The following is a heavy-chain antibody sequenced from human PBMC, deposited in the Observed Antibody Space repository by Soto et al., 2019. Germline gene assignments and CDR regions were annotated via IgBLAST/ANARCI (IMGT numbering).Heavy chain of an antibody. CDR1: GFTFSNYG. CDR2: ISYEGSNR. D-gene: IGHD2-2*01. CDR3: VRLGRSSIVVVPTAVSSRGDVFDY. Sequence: QVQLVESGGGVVQPGRSLRLSCAASGFTFSNYGMHWVRQAPGKGLEWVAVISYEGSNRYYADSVKGRFTISRDNSKNTLYLQMNSLRAEYTAVYYCVRLGRSSIVVVPTAVSSRGDVFDYWGQGTLVTVSS. V-gene: IGHV3-30*03. J-gene: IGHJ4*02.